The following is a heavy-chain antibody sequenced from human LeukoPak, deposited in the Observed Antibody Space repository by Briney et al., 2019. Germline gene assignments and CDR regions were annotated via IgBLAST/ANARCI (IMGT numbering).Heavy chain of an antibody. CDR1: GYTFTSYD. J-gene: IGHJ6*03. CDR3: AKGSKEVLFTRDHHMDV. Sequence: ASVKVSCKASGYTFTSYDINWVRLAPGEGLEWLGWMNPNSGNTGYAQKFQARVTMTRNPSISTAYMELSSLKSEDTAVYYCAKGSKEVLFTRDHHMDVWGKGTTVT. D-gene: IGHD3-3*01. V-gene: IGHV1-8*01. CDR2: MNPNSGNT.